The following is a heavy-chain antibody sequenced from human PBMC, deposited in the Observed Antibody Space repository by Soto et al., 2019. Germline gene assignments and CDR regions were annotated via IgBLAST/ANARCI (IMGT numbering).Heavy chain of an antibody. CDR2: ISGSGGST. D-gene: IGHD3-3*01. CDR1: GFTFSSYA. Sequence: GGSLRLSCAASGFTFSSYAMSWVRQAPGKGLEWVSAISGSGGSTYYADSVKGRFTISRDNSKNTLYLQMNSLRAEDTAVYYCAKENLFWSGYYPLSGYGMDVRGQGTTVTVSS. V-gene: IGHV3-23*01. CDR3: AKENLFWSGYYPLSGYGMDV. J-gene: IGHJ6*02.